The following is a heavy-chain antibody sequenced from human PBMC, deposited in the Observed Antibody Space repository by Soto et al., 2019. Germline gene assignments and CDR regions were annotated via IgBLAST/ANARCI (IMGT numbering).Heavy chain of an antibody. V-gene: IGHV1-69*06. CDR2: IIPIFGTA. CDR1: GGTFSSYA. J-gene: IGHJ4*02. Sequence: SVKVSCKASGGTFSSYAISWVRQAPGQGLEWMGGIIPIFGTANYAQKFQGRVTITVDKSTSTAYMELSSLRSEDTAVYYCVTFVGAPGAFVYSGPGPLLTVS. CDR3: VTFVGAPGAFVY. D-gene: IGHD1-26*01.